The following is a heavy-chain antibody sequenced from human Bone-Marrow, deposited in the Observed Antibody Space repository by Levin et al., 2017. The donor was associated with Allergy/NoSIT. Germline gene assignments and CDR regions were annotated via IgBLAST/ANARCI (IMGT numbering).Heavy chain of an antibody. CDR3: TRDKVGDDAFDI. J-gene: IGHJ3*02. CDR2: IRNKATSYTT. V-gene: IGHV3-72*01. D-gene: IGHD2-2*01. Sequence: PGGSLRLSCAASGFTFSDHYMDWVRQAPGKGLEWVGRIRNKATSYTTEYAASVKGRFTISRDDSKNSLYLQMNSLKTEDTAVYYCTRDKVGDDAFDIWGQGTMVTVPS. CDR1: GFTFSDHY.